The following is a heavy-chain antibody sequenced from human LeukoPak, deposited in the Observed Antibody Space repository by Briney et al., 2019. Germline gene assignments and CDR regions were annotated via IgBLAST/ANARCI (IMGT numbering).Heavy chain of an antibody. J-gene: IGHJ4*02. D-gene: IGHD3-10*01. CDR1: GGSISSYY. V-gene: IGHV4-59*01. Sequence: PSETLSLTCTVSGGSISSYYWSWIRQPPGKGLEWIGYIYYSGSTNYNPSLKSRVTISVDTSKNQFSLKLSSVTAADMAVYYCARTHYGFDYWGQGTLVTVSS. CDR3: ARTHYGFDY. CDR2: IYYSGST.